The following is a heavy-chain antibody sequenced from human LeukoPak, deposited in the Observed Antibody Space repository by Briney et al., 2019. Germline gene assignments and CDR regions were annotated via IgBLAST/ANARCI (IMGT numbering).Heavy chain of an antibody. D-gene: IGHD3-22*01. V-gene: IGHV4-59*12. CDR2: IYYSGST. CDR1: GGSISSYY. J-gene: IGHJ4*02. Sequence: SETLSLTCTVSGGSISSYYWSWIRQPPGKGLEWIGYIYYSGSTNYNPSLKSRVTMSVDTSKNQFSLKLSSVTAADTAVYYCARNYDSSGFDYWGQGTLVTVSS. CDR3: ARNYDSSGFDY.